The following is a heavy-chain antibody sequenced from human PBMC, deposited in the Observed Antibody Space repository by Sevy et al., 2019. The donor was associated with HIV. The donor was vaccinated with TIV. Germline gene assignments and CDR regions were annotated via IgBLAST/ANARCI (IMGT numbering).Heavy chain of an antibody. J-gene: IGHJ6*02. D-gene: IGHD3-16*01. V-gene: IGHV3-30*18. CDR2: ISHDGSYR. CDR3: AKNRPPGGSYFSRHAMDV. Sequence: GGSLRLSCAASGFNFGSYVIHWVRHVPGKGLEWVALISHDGSYRRYVDSVRGRFSMSRDNSNNVMYLQMNGLSIEDTAVYYCAKNRPPGGSYFSRHAMDVWGRGTTVTVSS. CDR1: GFNFGSYV.